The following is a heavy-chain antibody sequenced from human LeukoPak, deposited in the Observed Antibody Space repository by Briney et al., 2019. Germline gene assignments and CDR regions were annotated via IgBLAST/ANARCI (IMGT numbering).Heavy chain of an antibody. J-gene: IGHJ3*02. CDR3: ARIVGGGDAFDI. Sequence: SETLSLTCAVYGGSFSGYYWSWIRQPPGKGLEWIGEINHSGSTNYNPSLKSRVTISVDTSKNQFSLKLSSVTAADTAVYYCARIVGGGDAFDIWGQGTMVTVSS. CDR2: INHSGST. CDR1: GGSFSGYY. D-gene: IGHD1-26*01. V-gene: IGHV4-34*01.